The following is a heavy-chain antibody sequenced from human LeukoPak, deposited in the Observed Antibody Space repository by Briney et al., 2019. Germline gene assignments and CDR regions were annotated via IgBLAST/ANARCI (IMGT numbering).Heavy chain of an antibody. CDR1: GYTFTGYY. J-gene: IGHJ4*02. V-gene: IGHV1-2*02. CDR3: ATLGYSGYGGYFDY. D-gene: IGHD5-12*01. Sequence: ASVKVSCKASGYTFTGYYMHWVRRAPGQGLERMGWINPNSGGTNYAQKFQGRVTMTEDTSTDTAYMELSSLRSEDTAVYYCATLGYSGYGGYFDYWGQGTLVTVSS. CDR2: INPNSGGT.